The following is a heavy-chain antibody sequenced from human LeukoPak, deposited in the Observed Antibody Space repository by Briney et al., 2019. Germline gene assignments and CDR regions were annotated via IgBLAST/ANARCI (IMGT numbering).Heavy chain of an antibody. J-gene: IGHJ4*02. CDR1: GGTFSSYA. CDR3: ARGPGPATTGPFDY. D-gene: IGHD4-17*01. CDR2: IIPIFGTA. V-gene: IGHV1-69*13. Sequence: SVKVSCKASGGTFSSYAISWVRQAPGQGLEWMGGIIPIFGTANYAQKFQGRVTTTADESASTAYMELSSLRSEDTAVYYCARGPGPATTGPFDYWGQGTLVTVSS.